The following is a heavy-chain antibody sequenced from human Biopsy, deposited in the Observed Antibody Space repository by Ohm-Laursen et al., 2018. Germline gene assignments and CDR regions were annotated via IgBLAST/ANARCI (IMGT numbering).Heavy chain of an antibody. CDR1: GGSISGYH. J-gene: IGHJ4*02. CDR2: ISYTGGI. D-gene: IGHD2-2*01. V-gene: IGHV4-59*01. CDR3: ARMPHFDY. Sequence: TLSLTCTVSGGSISGYHWSWIRKSPGKGLEWLAYISYTGGITSNPSPNGRATMSPDTSKNQFSPGLIYVTAADTAVYSCARMPHFDYWGQGILVTVSS.